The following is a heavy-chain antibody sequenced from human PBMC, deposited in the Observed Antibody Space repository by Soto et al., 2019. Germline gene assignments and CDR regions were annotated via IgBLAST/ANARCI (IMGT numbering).Heavy chain of an antibody. Sequence: QEQLVQAGAEVKKPGSSVTISCRASGGTFSNDAVSWVRQAPGPGLQWMGGIIPIFGTTHYAQKFQGRVTITADESTATAYMELRSVTSEDTAVYYCATGLRTGNYGMDVWGQGTAVTVSS. CDR3: ATGLRTGNYGMDV. J-gene: IGHJ6*02. CDR1: GGTFSNDA. V-gene: IGHV1-69*01. D-gene: IGHD3-10*01. CDR2: IIPIFGTT.